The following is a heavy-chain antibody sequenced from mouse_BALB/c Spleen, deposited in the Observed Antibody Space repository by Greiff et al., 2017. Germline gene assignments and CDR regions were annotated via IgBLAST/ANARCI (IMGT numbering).Heavy chain of an antibody. CDR2: INPSNGGT. V-gene: IGHV1S81*02. CDR3: TREGHAMDY. J-gene: IGHJ4*01. CDR1: GYTFTSYY. Sequence: QVQLQQSGAELAKPGASVKMSCKASGYTFTSYYMYWVKQRPGQGLEWIGEINPSNGGTNFNEKFKSKATLTVDKSSSTAYMQLSSLTSEDSAVYYCTREGHAMDYWGQGTSVTVSS.